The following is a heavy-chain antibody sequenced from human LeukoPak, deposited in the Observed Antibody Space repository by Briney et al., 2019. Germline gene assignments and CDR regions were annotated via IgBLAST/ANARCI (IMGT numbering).Heavy chain of an antibody. CDR1: GFIFSAYS. J-gene: IGHJ4*02. CDR2: ISTPSTYM. V-gene: IGHV3-21*01. CDR3: AVVLDRGY. D-gene: IGHD3-10*01. Sequence: GGSLRLSCAASGFIFSAYSMNWVRQAPGKGLEWVSSISTPSTYMYYADSLKGRFTISRDDAKKSFSLEMNSLSAEDTAVYYCAVVLDRGYWGQGTLVTVSS.